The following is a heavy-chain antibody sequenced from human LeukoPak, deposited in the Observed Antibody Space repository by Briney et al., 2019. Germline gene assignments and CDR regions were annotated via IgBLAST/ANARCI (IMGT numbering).Heavy chain of an antibody. J-gene: IGHJ6*03. CDR2: IYYSGST. CDR1: GGSISSSSYY. V-gene: IGHV4-39*01. D-gene: IGHD6-6*01. Sequence: PSETLSLTCTVSGGSISSSSYYWGWIRQPPGKGLEWIGSIYYSGSTYYNPSLKSRVTISVDTSKNQFSLKLSSVTAADTAMYYCARLAALRGFYYYMDVWGKGTTVTVSS. CDR3: ARLAALRGFYYYMDV.